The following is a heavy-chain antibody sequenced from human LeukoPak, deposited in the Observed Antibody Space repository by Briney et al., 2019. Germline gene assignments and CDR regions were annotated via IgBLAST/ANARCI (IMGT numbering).Heavy chain of an antibody. Sequence: PSETLSLTCTVSGGSISSSSYYWSWIRQPPGKGLEWIGEINHSGSTNYNPSLKSRVTISVDTSKNQFSLKLSSVTAADTAVYYCARVSGSYPDYWGQGTLVTVSS. V-gene: IGHV4-39*07. CDR2: INHSGST. D-gene: IGHD1-26*01. J-gene: IGHJ4*02. CDR1: GGSISSSSYY. CDR3: ARVSGSYPDY.